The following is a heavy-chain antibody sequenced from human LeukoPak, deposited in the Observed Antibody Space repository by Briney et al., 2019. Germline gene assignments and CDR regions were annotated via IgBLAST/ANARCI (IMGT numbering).Heavy chain of an antibody. CDR3: ARVFLEGTDASAFVY. CDR2: IYYSGST. Sequence: PSQTLSLTSSVSTGSICNVGYHRRWIRQHPGKGLEWIGYIYYSGSTYYNPSLKSRVTISVDTSKNQFSLMLSSVTAADTAVYYCARVFLEGTDASAFVYRGQGNLVTVSS. J-gene: IGHJ4*02. D-gene: IGHD2/OR15-2a*01. CDR1: TGSICNVGYH. V-gene: IGHV4-31*03.